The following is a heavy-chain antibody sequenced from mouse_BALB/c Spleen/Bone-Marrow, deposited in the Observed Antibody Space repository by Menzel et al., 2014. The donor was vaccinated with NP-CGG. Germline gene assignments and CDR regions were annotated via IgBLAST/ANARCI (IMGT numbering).Heavy chain of an antibody. V-gene: IGHV5-12-2*01. Sequence: EVKLMESGGGLVQPGGSLKLSCAASGFTFSSYTMSWVRQTPEKRLEWVAYISNGGGSTYYPDTVKGRFTITRDNAKNTLSLKVSRLKSEDTSMYYCVRHCYYDSRAIDYWGQGTLVTVSS. CDR2: ISNGGGST. D-gene: IGHD1-1*01. J-gene: IGHJ4*01. CDR1: GFTFSSYT. CDR3: VRHCYYDSRAIDY.